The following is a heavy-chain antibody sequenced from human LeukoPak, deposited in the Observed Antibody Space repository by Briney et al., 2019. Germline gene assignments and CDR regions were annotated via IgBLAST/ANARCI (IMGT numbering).Heavy chain of an antibody. Sequence: GGSLRLACAASGFTFSTYAMHWVRQAPGRGLEWVTVISYDGSIKYYADSVKGRFTISRDNAKNSLYLQVNSLRAEDTAVYYCARIAAAGTDLYYFDCWGQGTLVTVSS. CDR3: ARIAAAGTDLYYFDC. V-gene: IGHV3-30*03. J-gene: IGHJ4*02. CDR2: ISYDGSIK. CDR1: GFTFSTYA. D-gene: IGHD6-13*01.